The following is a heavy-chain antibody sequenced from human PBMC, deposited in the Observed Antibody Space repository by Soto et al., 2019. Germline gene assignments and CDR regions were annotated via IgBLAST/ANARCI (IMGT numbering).Heavy chain of an antibody. CDR3: VHRRVTIFGVVSDAFDI. Sequence: SGPTLVNPTQTLTLTCTFSGFSLSTSGVGVGWIRQPPGKALEWLALIYWDDDKRYSPSLKSRLTITKDTSKNQVVLTMTNMDPVDTATYYCVHRRVTIFGVVSDAFDIWGQGTMVTV. D-gene: IGHD3-3*01. CDR2: IYWDDDK. J-gene: IGHJ3*02. V-gene: IGHV2-5*02. CDR1: GFSLSTSGVG.